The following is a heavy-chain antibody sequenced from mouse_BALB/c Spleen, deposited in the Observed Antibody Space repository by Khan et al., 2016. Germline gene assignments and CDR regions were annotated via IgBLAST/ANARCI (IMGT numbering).Heavy chain of an antibody. V-gene: IGHV1-7*01. J-gene: IGHJ2*01. CDR1: GYTFTSYW. CDR2: INPSTGYT. Sequence: QVQLQQSGAELAKPGASVKMSCKASGYTFTSYWMHWVKQRPGQGLEWIGYINPSTGYTEYNQTFKDKATLTADKSSSTAYMQLSSLTSEDSAVYYCANDRYYFDYWGQGTTLTVSS. CDR3: ANDRYYFDY.